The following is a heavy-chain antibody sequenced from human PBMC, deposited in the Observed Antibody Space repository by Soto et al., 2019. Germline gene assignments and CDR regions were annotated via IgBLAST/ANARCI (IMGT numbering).Heavy chain of an antibody. CDR2: ISGSGGST. D-gene: IGHD3-22*01. CDR3: XKEEADYYDSSGYYLDY. Sequence: GGSLRLSCAASGFTFSSYAMSWVRQAPGKGLEWVSAISGSGGSTYYADSVKGRFTISRDNSKNTLYLQMNSLRAEDTAVYYCXKEEADYYDSSGYYLDYWGQGTLVTVSS. J-gene: IGHJ4*02. V-gene: IGHV3-23*01. CDR1: GFTFSSYA.